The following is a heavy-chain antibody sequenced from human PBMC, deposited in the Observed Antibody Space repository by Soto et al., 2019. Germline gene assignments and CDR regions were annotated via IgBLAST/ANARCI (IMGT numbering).Heavy chain of an antibody. D-gene: IGHD3-10*01. CDR2: IYYSGST. CDR3: ARGLYYYGSGSQYYFDY. J-gene: IGHJ4*02. V-gene: IGHV4-59*01. Sequence: SETLSLTCTVSGGSISSYYWSWIRQPPGKGLEWIGYIYYSGSTNYNPSLKSRVTISVDTSKNQFSLKLSSVTAADTAVYYCARGLYYYGSGSQYYFDYWGQGTLVTVSS. CDR1: GGSISSYY.